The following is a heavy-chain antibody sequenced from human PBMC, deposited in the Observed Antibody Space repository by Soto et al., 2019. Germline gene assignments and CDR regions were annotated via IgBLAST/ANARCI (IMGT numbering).Heavy chain of an antibody. CDR2: ISYDGSNK. V-gene: IGHV3-30-3*01. D-gene: IGHD5-18*01. J-gene: IGHJ6*04. Sequence: GGSLRLSCAASGFTFSSYAMHWVRQAPGKGLEWVAVISYDGSNKYYADSVKGRFTISRDNSKNTLYLQMNSLRAEDTAVYYCVRVGVDTYYWGKGTTVTVSS. CDR1: GFTFSSYA. CDR3: VRVGVDTYY.